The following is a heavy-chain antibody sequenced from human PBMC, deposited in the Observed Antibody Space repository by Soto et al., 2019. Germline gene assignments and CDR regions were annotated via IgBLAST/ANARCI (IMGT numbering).Heavy chain of an antibody. D-gene: IGHD4-17*01. CDR1: GFTFSSYG. J-gene: IGHJ4*02. V-gene: IGHV3-30*18. CDR3: AKVYGGGEDYFDY. Sequence: HPGGSLRLSCAASGFTFSSYGMHWVRQAPGKGLEWVAVISYDGSNKYYADSVKGRFTISRDNSKNTLYLQMNSLRAEDTAVYYCAKVYGGGEDYFDYWGQGTLVTVSS. CDR2: ISYDGSNK.